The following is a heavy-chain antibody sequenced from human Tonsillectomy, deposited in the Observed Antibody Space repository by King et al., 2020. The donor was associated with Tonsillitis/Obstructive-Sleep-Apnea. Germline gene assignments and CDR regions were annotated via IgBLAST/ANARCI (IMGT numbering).Heavy chain of an antibody. CDR2: IYYSGST. CDR1: GGSISNYY. Sequence: QLQESGPGLVKPSETLSLTCTVSGGSISNYYWSWIRQPPGKGLEWIAYIYYSGSTYSNPSLKSRVTLSVDPSKNQFSLKLSSVTAADTAVYYCARAGDYDAFDIWGQGTMVTVSS. CDR3: ARAGDYDAFDI. V-gene: IGHV4-59*01. J-gene: IGHJ3*02. D-gene: IGHD4-17*01.